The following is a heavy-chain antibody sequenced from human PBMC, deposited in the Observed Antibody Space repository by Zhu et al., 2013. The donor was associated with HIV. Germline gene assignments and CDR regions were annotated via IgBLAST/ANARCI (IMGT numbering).Heavy chain of an antibody. V-gene: IGHV1-69*01. Sequence: QVQLVQSGAEVKKPGSSVKVSCKASGGTFSSYAISWVRQAPGQGLEWMGGIIPIFGTANYAQKFQGRVTITADESTSTAYMELSSLRSEDTAVYYCARDRRDIAAAGTGIGNYFDYWGQGTLVTVSS. CDR2: IIPIFGTA. J-gene: IGHJ4*02. CDR1: GGTFSSYA. D-gene: IGHD6-13*01. CDR3: ARDRRDIAAAGTGIGNYFDY.